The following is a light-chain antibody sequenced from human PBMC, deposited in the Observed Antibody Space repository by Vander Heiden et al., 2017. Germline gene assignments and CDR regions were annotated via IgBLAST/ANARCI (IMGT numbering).Light chain of an antibody. CDR1: QYISCY. V-gene: IGKV1-39*01. J-gene: IGKJ3*01. Sequence: IQMTQSPSSLSACLGDRVTITCRTSQYISCYIHWYLQKPGKAPRILINSASSLQDGVPSRCSGSRSWRDFTPTITDLRPEDVSTDYCQQSFIAPPFTFGPGTKVDFK. CDR2: SAS. CDR3: QQSFIAPPFT.